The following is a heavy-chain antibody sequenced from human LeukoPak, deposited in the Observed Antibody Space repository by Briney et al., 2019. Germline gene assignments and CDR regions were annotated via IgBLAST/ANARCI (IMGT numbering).Heavy chain of an antibody. CDR3: ARTTTGGYYDSSGYYNPHLIDY. Sequence: GGSLRLSCAASGFTFSSYGMSWVRQAPGKGLEWVSAISGSGGSTYYADSVKGRFTISRDNSKNTLYLQMNSLRAEDTAVYYCARTTTGGYYDSSGYYNPHLIDYWGQGTLVTVSS. CDR2: ISGSGGST. J-gene: IGHJ4*02. CDR1: GFTFSSYG. D-gene: IGHD3-22*01. V-gene: IGHV3-23*01.